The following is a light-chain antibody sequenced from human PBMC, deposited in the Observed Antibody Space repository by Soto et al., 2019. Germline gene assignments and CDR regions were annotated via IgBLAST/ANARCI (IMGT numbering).Light chain of an antibody. J-gene: IGKJ4*01. Sequence: DIVMTQSPDSLAVSLGERATINCKSSQSVLYSSNNKNYLTWYQQKPGQPPKLLISWASTRESGVPERFSGSGSGPDFTLTISSLQAEDVAVYYCQQYYDSPLTFGGGTKVEIK. V-gene: IGKV4-1*01. CDR2: WAS. CDR1: QSVLYSSNNKNY. CDR3: QQYYDSPLT.